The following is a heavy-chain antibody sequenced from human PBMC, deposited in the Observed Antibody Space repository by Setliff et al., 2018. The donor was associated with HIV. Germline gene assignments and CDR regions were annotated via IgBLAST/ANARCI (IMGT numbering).Heavy chain of an antibody. CDR2: VYYTGST. V-gene: IGHV4-38-2*02. CDR3: ARQGRGWSFYYYYMDV. D-gene: IGHD2-21*01. CDR1: GYSISSGYY. J-gene: IGHJ6*03. Sequence: SETLSLTCTVSGYSISSGYYWNWIRQPPGKALEWLGIVYYTGSTNYNPSLKSRVTISVDASKNQFSLKLSSVTAADTAVYYCARQGRGWSFYYYYMDVWGKGTTVTVSS.